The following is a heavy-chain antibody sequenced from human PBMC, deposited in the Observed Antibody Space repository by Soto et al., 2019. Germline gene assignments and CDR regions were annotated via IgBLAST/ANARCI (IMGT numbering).Heavy chain of an antibody. CDR1: GGSFSGYY. J-gene: IGHJ4*02. CDR2: INHSGST. V-gene: IGHV4-34*01. D-gene: IGHD3-22*01. Sequence: SATLSLTCAVSGGSFSGYYWSWIRQPPGKGLEWIGEINHSGSTNYNPSLKSRVTISVDTSKNQFSLKLSSVTAADTAVYYCARFPKYYYDSSGPRAPIDYWGQGTLVTVSS. CDR3: ARFPKYYYDSSGPRAPIDY.